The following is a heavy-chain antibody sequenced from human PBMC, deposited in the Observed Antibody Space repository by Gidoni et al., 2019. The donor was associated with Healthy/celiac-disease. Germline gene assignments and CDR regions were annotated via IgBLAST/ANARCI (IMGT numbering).Heavy chain of an antibody. CDR2: IYYSGRT. Sequence: QVQLQESGPGLVKPSQTLSLTCTVSGGSISSGGYYWSWIRQHPGKGLEWIGYIYYSGRTYYNPSLKSRVTISVDTSKKQFSLKLSSVTAADTAVYYCASVALSYSGSYPFDYWGQGTLVTVSS. CDR1: GGSISSGGYY. V-gene: IGHV4-31*03. CDR3: ASVALSYSGSYPFDY. J-gene: IGHJ4*02. D-gene: IGHD1-26*01.